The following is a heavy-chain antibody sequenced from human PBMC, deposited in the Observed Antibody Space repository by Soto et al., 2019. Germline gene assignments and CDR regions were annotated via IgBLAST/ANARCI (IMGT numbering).Heavy chain of an antibody. Sequence: XESLRLSCAASGFSVSRYAMMWVRQPPGKGQEWVAGMTGSGGDIRYADPVKGRFTISKDNSKNTLYLQMNSLRAEDTAIYYCAKDAVYGDGLWLAGNWGQGTLVTVSS. V-gene: IGHV3-23*01. CDR3: AKDAVYGDGLWLAGN. D-gene: IGHD2-21*02. CDR1: GFSVSRYA. CDR2: MTGSGGDI. J-gene: IGHJ4*02.